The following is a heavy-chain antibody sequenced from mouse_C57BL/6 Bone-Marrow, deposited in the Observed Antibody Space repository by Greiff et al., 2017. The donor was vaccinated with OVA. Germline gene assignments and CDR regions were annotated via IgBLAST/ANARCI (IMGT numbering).Heavy chain of an antibody. Sequence: VQLQQSGAELVRPGASVKLSCTASGFNIKDDYMHWVKQRPEQGLEWIGWIDPENGDTEYASKFQGKATITADTSSNTAYLQLSSLTSEDTAVYYCTTDDGYYFDYWGQGTTLTVSS. CDR3: TTDDGYYFDY. CDR1: GFNIKDDY. D-gene: IGHD2-3*01. V-gene: IGHV14-4*01. J-gene: IGHJ2*01. CDR2: IDPENGDT.